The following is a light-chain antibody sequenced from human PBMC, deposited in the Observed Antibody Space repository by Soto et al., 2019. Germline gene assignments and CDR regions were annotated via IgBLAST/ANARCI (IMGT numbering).Light chain of an antibody. Sequence: QSALTQPASVSGTPGQSITLSCTGTSSDVGGYNYVSWYQQHPGKAPKLLIYDVTNRPSGVSNRFSDSTSGNTASLTISGLQAEDEADYYCSSYTSSSTLAVFGTGTKVTVL. CDR3: SSYTSSSTLAV. J-gene: IGLJ1*01. CDR2: DVT. CDR1: SSDVGGYNY. V-gene: IGLV2-14*03.